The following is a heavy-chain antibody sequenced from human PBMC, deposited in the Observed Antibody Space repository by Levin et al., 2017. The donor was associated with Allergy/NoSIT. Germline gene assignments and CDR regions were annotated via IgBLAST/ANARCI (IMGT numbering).Heavy chain of an antibody. V-gene: IGHV1-69*06. Sequence: KISCKASGGTINSYGISWVRQAPGQGLEWMGGIIPIFGSANYAQKFQGRVTITADTSTSTAYMELSSLSSEDTAVYYCARHGMATDIDYWGQGTLVTVSS. J-gene: IGHJ4*02. CDR2: IIPIFGSA. D-gene: IGHD5-24*01. CDR3: ARHGMATDIDY. CDR1: GGTINSYG.